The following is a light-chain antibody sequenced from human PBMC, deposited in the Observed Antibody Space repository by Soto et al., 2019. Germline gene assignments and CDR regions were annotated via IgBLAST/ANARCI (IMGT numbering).Light chain of an antibody. CDR2: KAS. V-gene: IGKV1-5*03. CDR1: QSISSW. J-gene: IGKJ5*01. CDR3: QQYNSYPIT. Sequence: DIQMTQSPSTLSASVGDRVTITCRASQSISSWLAWYQQKPGKAPKLLIYKASSLESGDPSRFSGSGSGTEFTLTISSLQPDDFATYYCQQYNSYPITCGQGTRLEIK.